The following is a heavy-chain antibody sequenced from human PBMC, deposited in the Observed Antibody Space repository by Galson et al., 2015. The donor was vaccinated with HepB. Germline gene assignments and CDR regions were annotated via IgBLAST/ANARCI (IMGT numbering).Heavy chain of an antibody. CDR3: ARETAMIVVNYFDY. V-gene: IGHV3-30-3*01. J-gene: IGHJ4*02. Sequence: SLRLSCAASGFTFSSYAMHWVRQAPGKGLEWVAVISYDGSNKYYADSVKGRFTISRDNSKNTLYLQMNSLRAEDTAVYYCARETAMIVVNYFDYWGQGTLVTVSS. CDR2: ISYDGSNK. CDR1: GFTFSSYA. D-gene: IGHD3-22*01.